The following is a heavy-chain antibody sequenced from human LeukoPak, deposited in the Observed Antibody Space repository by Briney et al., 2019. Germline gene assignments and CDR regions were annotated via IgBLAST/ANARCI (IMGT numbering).Heavy chain of an antibody. CDR2: ISSDGGTK. CDR3: ARDRYYIFDY. CDR1: GFTFSNYG. D-gene: IGHD3-10*01. J-gene: IGHJ4*02. V-gene: IGHV3-30*03. Sequence: GGSLRLSCAASGFTFSNYGMHWVRQAPGKGLEWVAVISSDGGTKYYADSVKGRFTISRDNAKNTVYLQMNSLRAEDTAVYFCARDRYYIFDYWGQGAPVTVSS.